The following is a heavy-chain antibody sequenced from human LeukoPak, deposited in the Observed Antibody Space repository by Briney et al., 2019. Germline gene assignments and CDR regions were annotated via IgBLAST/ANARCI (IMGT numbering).Heavy chain of an antibody. D-gene: IGHD3-9*01. CDR1: GGSISSGDYY. CDR2: INHSGST. J-gene: IGHJ4*02. Sequence: SETLSLTCTVSGGSISSGDYYWRWIRQPPGRGLEWIVEINHSGSTNYNPSLKSRVTISVDTSKNQFSLKLTSVTAADTAVYYCARAKGMTGSYFDSWGQGTLVTVSS. V-gene: IGHV4-39*07. CDR3: ARAKGMTGSYFDS.